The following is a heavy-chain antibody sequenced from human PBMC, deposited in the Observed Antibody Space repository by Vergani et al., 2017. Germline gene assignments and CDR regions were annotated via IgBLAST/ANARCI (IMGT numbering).Heavy chain of an antibody. V-gene: IGHV3-7*03. CDR1: GFTFSSYW. CDR3: ARDLSYDICTGYSPFDY. CDR2: IKQDGSEK. J-gene: IGHJ4*02. D-gene: IGHD3-9*01. Sequence: EVQLVESGGGLVQPGGSLRLSCAASGFTFSSYWMSWVRQAPGKGLEWVANIKQDGSEKYYVDSVKGRFTISRDNAKNSLYLQMNSLRAEDTAVYYCARDLSYDICTGYSPFDYWGQGTLVTVSS.